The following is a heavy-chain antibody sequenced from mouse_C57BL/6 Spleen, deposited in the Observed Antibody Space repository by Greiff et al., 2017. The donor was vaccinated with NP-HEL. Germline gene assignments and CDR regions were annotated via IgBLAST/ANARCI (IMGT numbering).Heavy chain of an antibody. V-gene: IGHV5-17*01. CDR3: AREDEVLFAY. J-gene: IGHJ3*01. Sequence: DVKLVESGGGLVKPGGSLKLSCAASGFTFSDYGMHWVRQAPEKGLEWVAYISSGSSTIYYADTVKGRFTISRDNAKNTLFLQMTSLRSEDTAMYYCAREDEVLFAYWGQGTLVTVSA. CDR2: ISSGSSTI. CDR1: GFTFSDYG.